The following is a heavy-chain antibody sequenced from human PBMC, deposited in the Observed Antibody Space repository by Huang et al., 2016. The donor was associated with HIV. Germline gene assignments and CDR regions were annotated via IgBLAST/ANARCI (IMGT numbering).Heavy chain of an antibody. D-gene: IGHD3-22*01. CDR3: VVDDTSGYFSSDY. CDR1: GYTLTSFG. CDR2: ISAHKGDT. J-gene: IGHJ4*02. V-gene: IGHV1-18*04. Sequence: QVHLVQSGPEVKKPGASVKVSCKASGYTLTSFGISWVRQAPGQGLEWMGSISAHKGDTNNAQKFRVRVTMTTDTSTRTANMELRSLRSDDSAVYYCVVDDTSGYFSSDYWGQGTLVTVSS.